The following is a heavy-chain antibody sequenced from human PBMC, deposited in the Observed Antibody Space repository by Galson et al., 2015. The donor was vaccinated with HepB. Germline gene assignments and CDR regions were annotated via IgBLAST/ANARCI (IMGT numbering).Heavy chain of an antibody. D-gene: IGHD2-15*01. J-gene: IGHJ4*02. CDR1: GYTFTTNG. CDR2: ISAYGGNT. V-gene: IGHV1-18*04. Sequence: SVKVSCKASGYTFTTNGISWVRQAPGQGLEWMGWISAYGGNTYYAENFEGRVTLTTDTPTSTAYMELRSLRPDDTAIYYCARDRSHSLDNWGQGTLVAVSS. CDR3: ARDRSHSLDN.